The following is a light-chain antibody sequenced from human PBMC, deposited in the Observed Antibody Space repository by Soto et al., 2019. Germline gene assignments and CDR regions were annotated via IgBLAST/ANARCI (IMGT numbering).Light chain of an antibody. V-gene: IGKV3-15*01. Sequence: EIVMTQSPATLSVSPGERGTLSCRASQSVSSKLAWYQQKPGQAPRLLIYGASTRATDIPARFSGSGSGTDFTLTISSLQSEDFAVYYCQQYDNWPRTFGQGTKVEI. CDR2: GAS. CDR3: QQYDNWPRT. CDR1: QSVSSK. J-gene: IGKJ1*01.